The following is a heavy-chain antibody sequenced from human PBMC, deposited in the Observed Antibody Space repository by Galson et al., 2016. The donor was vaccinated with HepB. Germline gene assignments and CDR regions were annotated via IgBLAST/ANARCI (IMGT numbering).Heavy chain of an antibody. CDR3: ARDAYVAATGGDGFDY. D-gene: IGHD6-19*01. CDR2: TEYRAKWLR. Sequence: CAISGDSVSSDRASWNWIRRTPSRGLEWLGKTEYRAKWLREYAPSVKGRITINPDTAKNQFSLQLTSVTPEDTAVNYCARDAYVAATGGDGFDYWGQGILVTVSS. CDR1: GDSVSSDRAS. J-gene: IGHJ4*02. V-gene: IGHV6-1*01.